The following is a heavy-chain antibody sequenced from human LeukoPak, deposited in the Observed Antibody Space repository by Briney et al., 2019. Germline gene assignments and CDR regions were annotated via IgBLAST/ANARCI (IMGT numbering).Heavy chain of an antibody. CDR1: GGSFSGYY. CDR3: ARDHSGGYCSSTSCYGLGYYGMDV. Sequence: SETLSLTCAVYGGSFSGYYWSWIRQPPGKGLEWIGYIYYSGSTNYNPSLKSRVTISVDTSKNQFSLKLSSVTAADTAVYYCARDHSGGYCSSTSCYGLGYYGMDVWGQGTTVTVSS. J-gene: IGHJ6*02. D-gene: IGHD2-2*01. V-gene: IGHV4-59*01. CDR2: IYYSGST.